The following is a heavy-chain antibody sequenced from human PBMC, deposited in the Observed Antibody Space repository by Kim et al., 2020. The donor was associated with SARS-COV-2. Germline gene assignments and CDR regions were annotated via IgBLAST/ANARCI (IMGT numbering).Heavy chain of an antibody. D-gene: IGHD6-19*01. V-gene: IGHV3-49*02. Sequence: EYAASVKGRFTISRDDSKSITYLQMNSLKTEDTGVYSCTGIAVAGTGGYYWGQGTLVTVSS. J-gene: IGHJ4*02. CDR3: TGIAVAGTGGYY.